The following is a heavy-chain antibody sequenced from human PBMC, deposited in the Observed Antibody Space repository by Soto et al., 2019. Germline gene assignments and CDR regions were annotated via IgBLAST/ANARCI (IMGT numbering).Heavy chain of an antibody. V-gene: IGHV4-39*01. CDR1: GGSISSSSYY. Sequence: SETLSLTCTVSGGSISSSSYYWGWIRQPPGKGLEWIGSIYYSGSTYYNPSLKSRVTISVDTSKNQFSLKLSSVTAADTAVYYCARLTGYYSFVDVWGKGTTVTVSS. CDR3: ARLTGYYSFVDV. CDR2: IYYSGST. D-gene: IGHD3-9*01. J-gene: IGHJ6*04.